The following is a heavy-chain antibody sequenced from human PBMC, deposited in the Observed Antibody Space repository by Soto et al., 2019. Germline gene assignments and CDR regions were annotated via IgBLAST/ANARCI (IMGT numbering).Heavy chain of an antibody. J-gene: IGHJ4*02. Sequence: ALRLSCSTSGFVFADYGLNWFRQAPGKGLEWVGFIRSVPYGGTTEYAASVKGRFTISVDVSKSIGYLQMNSLQTEDTAVYFCTRMDSGYAIFDDWGQGTLVTVSS. CDR1: GFVFADYG. CDR3: TRMDSGYAIFDD. V-gene: IGHV3-49*03. D-gene: IGHD5-12*01. CDR2: IRSVPYGGTT.